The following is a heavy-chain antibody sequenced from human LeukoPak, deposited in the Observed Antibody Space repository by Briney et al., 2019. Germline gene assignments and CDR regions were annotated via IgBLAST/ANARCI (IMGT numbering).Heavy chain of an antibody. V-gene: IGHV5-51*01. D-gene: IGHD6-19*01. CDR2: IYPGDSDT. J-gene: IGHJ4*02. CDR1: GYSFTTYW. CDR3: ARVSGWHKGYFDY. Sequence: GESLKISCKGSGYSFTTYWIGWVRQMPGKGLEWMVIIYPGDSDTRYSPSFQGQVTISADKSISTAYLQWSSLKASDTAMYYCARVSGWHKGYFDYWGQGTLVTVSS.